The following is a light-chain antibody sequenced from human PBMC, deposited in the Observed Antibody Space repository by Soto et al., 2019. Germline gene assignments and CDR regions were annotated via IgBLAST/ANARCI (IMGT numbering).Light chain of an antibody. CDR3: QHYDNLLLT. Sequence: DIQMTQSPSSLSASIGDRVTITCQASQDLNTSLNWYQQKPGKAPKLLIYDASKLERRAPSRFSGGWSGTEFTRTVTSLQPEDIATYFCQHYDNLLLTFGGGTKVELK. V-gene: IGKV1-33*01. J-gene: IGKJ4*01. CDR1: QDLNTS. CDR2: DAS.